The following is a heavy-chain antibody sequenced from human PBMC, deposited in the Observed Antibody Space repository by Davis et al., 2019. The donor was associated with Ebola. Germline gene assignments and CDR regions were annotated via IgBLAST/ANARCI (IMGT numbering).Heavy chain of an antibody. CDR2: IIPILGIA. D-gene: IGHD3-10*01. CDR1: GGTFSSYA. CDR3: ARAGSGSYDNWFDP. V-gene: IGHV1-69*10. J-gene: IGHJ5*02. Sequence: SVKVSCKASGGTFSSYAISWVRQAPGQGLEWMGGIIPILGIANYAQKFQGRVTITADKSTSTAYMELSSLRSEDTAVYYCARAGSGSYDNWFDPWGQGTLVTVSS.